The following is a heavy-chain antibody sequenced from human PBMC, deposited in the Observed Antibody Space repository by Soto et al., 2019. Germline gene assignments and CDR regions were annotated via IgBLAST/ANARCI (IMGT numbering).Heavy chain of an antibody. J-gene: IGHJ6*02. Sequence: ASVKASCKASGYSFTSKGISWVRQAPGQGLEWMGWISAYNGNRNYAQKFQGRVTMTTDTSTSTAYMELRSLRSDDTAVYYCARGTILAYYYYGMDVWGQGTTVTVSS. D-gene: IGHD2-15*01. V-gene: IGHV1-18*01. CDR2: ISAYNGNR. CDR3: ARGTILAYYYYGMDV. CDR1: GYSFTSKG.